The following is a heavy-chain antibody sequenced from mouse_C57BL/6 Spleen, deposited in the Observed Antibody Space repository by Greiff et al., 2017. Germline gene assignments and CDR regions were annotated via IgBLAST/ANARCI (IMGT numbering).Heavy chain of an antibody. CDR2: IYPGSGST. J-gene: IGHJ4*01. Sequence: QVQLQQSGAELVKPGASVKMSCKASGYTFTSYWITWVKQRPGQGLEWIGDIYPGSGSTNYNEKFKSKATLTVDTSSSTAYMQLSSLTSEDSAVYYCARRDYDCGDAMDYWGQGTSVTVSS. D-gene: IGHD2-4*01. V-gene: IGHV1-55*01. CDR1: GYTFTSYW. CDR3: ARRDYDCGDAMDY.